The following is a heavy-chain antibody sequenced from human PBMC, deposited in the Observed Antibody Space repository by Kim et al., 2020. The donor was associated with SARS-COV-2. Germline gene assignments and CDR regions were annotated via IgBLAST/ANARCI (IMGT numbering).Heavy chain of an antibody. CDR1: GFTFSSYS. Sequence: GGSLRLSCAASGFTFSSYSMNWVRQAPGKGLEWVSSISSSSSYIYYADSVKGRFTISRDNAKNSLYLQMNSLRAEDTAVYYCARSYCSSTSCYYYGMDVWGQGTTVTVSS. CDR2: ISSSSSYI. V-gene: IGHV3-21*01. J-gene: IGHJ6*02. D-gene: IGHD2-2*01. CDR3: ARSYCSSTSCYYYGMDV.